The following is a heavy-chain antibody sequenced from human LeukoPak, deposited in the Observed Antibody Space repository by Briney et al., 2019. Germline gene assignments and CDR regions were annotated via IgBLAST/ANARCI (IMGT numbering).Heavy chain of an antibody. J-gene: IGHJ3*02. CDR2: ISYDGSNK. CDR3: AREHLYYYDSEGNAFDI. CDR1: GFTFSSYA. Sequence: PGGSLRLSCAASGFTFSSYAMHWVRQAPGKGLEWVAVISYDGSNKYYADSVKGRFTISRDNSKNTLYLQMNSLRAEDTAVYYCAREHLYYYDSEGNAFDIWGQGRMVTVSS. V-gene: IGHV3-30-3*01. D-gene: IGHD3-22*01.